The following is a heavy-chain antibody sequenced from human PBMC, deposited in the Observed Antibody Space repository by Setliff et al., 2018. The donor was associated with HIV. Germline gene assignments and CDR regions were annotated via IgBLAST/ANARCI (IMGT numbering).Heavy chain of an antibody. Sequence: PGESLKISCKGSGYSFTSYWIGWVRQMPGKGLEWMGIVYPGDADTRYSPSFQGQVIIPADKSVSSPFLQWNSLKASDTAMYYCARFFGYSSSWPSAGYWGQGTLVTVSS. CDR3: ARFFGYSSSWPSAGY. J-gene: IGHJ4*02. CDR1: GYSFTSYW. V-gene: IGHV5-51*01. D-gene: IGHD6-13*01. CDR2: VYPGDADT.